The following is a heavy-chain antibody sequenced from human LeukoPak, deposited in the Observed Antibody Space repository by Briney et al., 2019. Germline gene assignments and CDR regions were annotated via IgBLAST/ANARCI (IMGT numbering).Heavy chain of an antibody. J-gene: IGHJ3*02. CDR2: IYHSGST. CDR3: ARPYSTGWYGAFDI. D-gene: IGHD6-19*01. CDR1: GGSISSYY. V-gene: IGHV4-59*08. Sequence: SETLSLTCTVSGGSISSYYWNWIRQPPGKGLEWIGHIYHSGSTKYNPSLKSRVTMSVDTSKNQFSLRLTSVTAADTAVYYCARPYSTGWYGAFDIWGQETMVTVSS.